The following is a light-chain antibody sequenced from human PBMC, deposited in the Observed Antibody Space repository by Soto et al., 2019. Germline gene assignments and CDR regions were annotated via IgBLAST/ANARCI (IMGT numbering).Light chain of an antibody. CDR1: QSISSW. V-gene: IGKV1-5*03. CDR2: KAS. CDR3: QQYSSFPWT. J-gene: IGKJ1*01. Sequence: DVQMTQSPSTLSASVGDRVTITCRASQSISSWLAWYQQEPGRAPKLLIYKASSLEGGVPSRFSGSGSGTEFTLTVSSLQPDDFATYYCQQYSSFPWTFGQGTKVEI.